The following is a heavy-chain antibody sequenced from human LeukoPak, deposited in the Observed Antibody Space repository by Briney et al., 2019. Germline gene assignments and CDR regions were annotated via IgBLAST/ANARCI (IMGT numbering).Heavy chain of an antibody. V-gene: IGHV3-23*01. CDR2: IGGSGGST. CDR1: GFTFSSYA. CDR3: ARYCSSTSRYTVGPPYNWSDP. D-gene: IGHD2-2*02. J-gene: IGHJ5*02. Sequence: GGSLRLSCAASGFTFSSYAMSWVRQAPGKGLEWVSAIGGSGGSTYYADSVKGRFTISRDNSKNTLYLQMNSLRAEDTVVYYCARYCSSTSRYTVGPPYNWSDPWGQGTLVT.